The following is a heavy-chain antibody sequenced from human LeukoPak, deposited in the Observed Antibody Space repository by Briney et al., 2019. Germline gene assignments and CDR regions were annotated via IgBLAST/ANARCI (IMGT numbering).Heavy chain of an antibody. CDR3: ARDSSSWYSHNWFDP. J-gene: IGHJ5*02. D-gene: IGHD6-13*01. V-gene: IGHV3-9*01. CDR2: ISWNSGSI. CDR1: GFTFDDYA. Sequence: PGGSLRLSCAASGFTFDDYAMHWVRQAPGKGLEWVSGISWNSGSIGYADSVKGRFTISRDNAKNSLYLQMNSLRAEDTAVYYCARDSSSWYSHNWFDPWGQGTLVTVSS.